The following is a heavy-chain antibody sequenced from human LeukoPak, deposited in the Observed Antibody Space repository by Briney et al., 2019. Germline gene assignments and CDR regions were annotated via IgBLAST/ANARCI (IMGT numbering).Heavy chain of an antibody. CDR3: ARDRVAVAGTISYYYYYYMDV. J-gene: IGHJ6*03. V-gene: IGHV3-48*03. Sequence: AGSLRLSCAASGFTFSSYEMKKVRQAPGKGLEMVSYIHTSGSTIYYADSVKGRFTISRDNAKNSLYLQMNSLRAEDTAVYYCARDRVAVAGTISYYYYYYMDVWGKGTTVTVSS. D-gene: IGHD6-19*01. CDR1: GFTFSSYE. CDR2: IHTSGSTI.